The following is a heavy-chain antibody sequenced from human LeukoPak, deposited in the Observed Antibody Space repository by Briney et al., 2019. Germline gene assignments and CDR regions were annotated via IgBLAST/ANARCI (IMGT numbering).Heavy chain of an antibody. CDR1: GGSFSGYY. CDR3: ARVGCFYYGSGSYCHYFDY. CDR2: INHSGST. D-gene: IGHD3-10*01. V-gene: IGHV4-34*01. Sequence: PSETLSLTCAVYGGSFSGYYWSWIRQPPGKGLEWIGEINHSGSTNYNPSLKSRVTISVDTSKNQFSLKLSSVTAADTAVYYCARVGCFYYGSGSYCHYFDYWGQGTLVTVSS. J-gene: IGHJ4*02.